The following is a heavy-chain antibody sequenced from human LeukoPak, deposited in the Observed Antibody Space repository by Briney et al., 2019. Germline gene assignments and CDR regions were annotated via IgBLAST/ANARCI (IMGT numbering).Heavy chain of an antibody. J-gene: IGHJ3*02. Sequence: PGRSLRLSCAASGFTFSSYAMHWVRQAPGKGLEWVAVISYDGSNKYYADSVKGRFTISRDNSKNTLYLQMNSLRAEDTAVYYCARVGYYDYVWAFDIWGQGTMVTVSS. V-gene: IGHV3-30-3*01. CDR3: ARVGYYDYVWAFDI. CDR2: ISYDGSNK. CDR1: GFTFSSYA. D-gene: IGHD3-16*01.